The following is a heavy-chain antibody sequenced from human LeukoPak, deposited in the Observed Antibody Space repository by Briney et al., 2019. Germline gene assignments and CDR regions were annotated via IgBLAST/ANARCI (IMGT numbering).Heavy chain of an antibody. Sequence: PGGSLRLSCAASGFTFSSYAMHWVRQAPGKGLEWVAVISYDGSNKYYADSVKGRFTISRDNSKNTLYLQMNSLRAEDTAVYYCARDKVVGPTKFDSWGQGTLVTVSS. CDR3: ARDKVVGPTKFDS. J-gene: IGHJ5*01. CDR2: ISYDGSNK. V-gene: IGHV3-30*04. D-gene: IGHD1-26*01. CDR1: GFTFSSYA.